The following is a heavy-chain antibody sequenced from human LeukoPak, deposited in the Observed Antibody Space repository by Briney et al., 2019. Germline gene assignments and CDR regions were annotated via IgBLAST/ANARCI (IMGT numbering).Heavy chain of an antibody. J-gene: IGHJ4*02. CDR3: ARGGGYDSSGYYTPLDY. Sequence: GGSLRLSCAASGFTFSSYDMHWVRQATGKGLEWVSAIGTAGDTYYPGSVKGRLTISRENAKNSLYLQMNSLRAEDTAVYYCARGGGYDSSGYYTPLDYWGQGTLVTVSS. V-gene: IGHV3-13*01. CDR2: IGTAGDT. D-gene: IGHD3-22*01. CDR1: GFTFSSYD.